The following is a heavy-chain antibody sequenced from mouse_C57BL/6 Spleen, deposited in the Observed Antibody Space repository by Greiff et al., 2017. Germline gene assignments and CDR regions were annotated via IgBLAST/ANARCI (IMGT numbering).Heavy chain of an antibody. CDR2: IYPGNGDT. CDR1: GYTFTSYN. CDR3: ARALYYYGSSYGFAY. J-gene: IGHJ3*01. Sequence: LQQSGAELVRPGASVKMSCKASGYTFTSYNMHWVKQTPRQGLEWIGAIYPGNGDTSYNQKFKGKATLTVDKSSSTAYMQLSSLTSEDSAVYFGARALYYYGSSYGFAYWGQGTLVTVSA. V-gene: IGHV1-12*01. D-gene: IGHD1-1*01.